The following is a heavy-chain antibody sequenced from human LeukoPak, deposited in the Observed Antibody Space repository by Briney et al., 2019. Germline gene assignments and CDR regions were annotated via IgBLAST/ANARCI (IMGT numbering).Heavy chain of an antibody. V-gene: IGHV3-7*01. CDR1: GFSFSSYW. J-gene: IGHJ4*02. D-gene: IGHD3-22*01. CDR2: IHQDGSEK. Sequence: GGSLRLSCAASGFSFSSYWMSWVRQAPGKGLEWVANIHQDGSEKYYVDSVKGRFTISRDNAKNSLYLQMNIPRAEDTAVYYCAREESYDSSGYYLPFFDYWGQGTLVTVSS. CDR3: AREESYDSSGYYLPFFDY.